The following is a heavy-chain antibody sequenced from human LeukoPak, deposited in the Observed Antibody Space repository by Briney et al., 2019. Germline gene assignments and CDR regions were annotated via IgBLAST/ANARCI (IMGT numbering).Heavy chain of an antibody. V-gene: IGHV3-30-3*01. Sequence: GRSLRLSCAASGFTFSSYAMHWVRQAPGKGLEWVAVISYDGSNKYYADSVKGRFTISRDNSKNTLYLQMNSLRAEDTAVYYCAREYSNSWYIMGDSRGQGNLVTVSP. D-gene: IGHD6-13*01. CDR1: GFTFSSYA. CDR2: ISYDGSNK. J-gene: IGHJ4*02. CDR3: AREYSNSWYIMGDS.